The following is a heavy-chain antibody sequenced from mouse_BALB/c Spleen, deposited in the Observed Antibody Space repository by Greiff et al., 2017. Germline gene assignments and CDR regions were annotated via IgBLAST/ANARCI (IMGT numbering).Heavy chain of an antibody. CDR2: IWRGGST. V-gene: IGHV2-5-1*01. Sequence: VQLQQSGPSLVQPSQSLSITCTVSGFSLTSYGVHWVRQSPGKGLEWLGVIWRGGSTDYNAAFMSRLSITKDNSKSQVFFKMNSLQADDTAIYYCAKKDYYGSSYWYFDVWGAGTTVTVSS. J-gene: IGHJ1*01. CDR1: GFSLTSYG. D-gene: IGHD1-1*01. CDR3: AKKDYYGSSYWYFDV.